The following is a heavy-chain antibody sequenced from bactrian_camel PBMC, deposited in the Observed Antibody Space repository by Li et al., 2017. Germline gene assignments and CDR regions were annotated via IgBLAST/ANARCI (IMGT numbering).Heavy chain of an antibody. CDR2: IRADGST. V-gene: IGHV3S55*01. D-gene: IGHD5*01. Sequence: HVQLVESGGGSVKPGGSLRLSCTDPGVTSGGCAMDWGRQAAGKQREWLSTIRADGSTSYADSVKGRFTISRGKARDTVYLQMNSLKPDDTAVYSCSRSSTGRCAGYWGQGTQVTVS. J-gene: IGHJ6*01. CDR1: GVTSGGCA. CDR3: SRSSTGRCAGY.